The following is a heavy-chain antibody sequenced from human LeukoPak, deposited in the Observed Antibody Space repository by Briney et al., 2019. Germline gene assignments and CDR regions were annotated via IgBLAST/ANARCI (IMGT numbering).Heavy chain of an antibody. J-gene: IGHJ4*02. V-gene: IGHV3-30*18. CDR2: ISYDGSNK. D-gene: IGHD1-26*01. CDR3: AKGGPPTGASPRPWDFNY. Sequence: GGSLRLSCAASRFTFSTYGMHWVRQAPGKGLEWVAVISYDGSNKYYAGSVKGRFTISRDNSKNTLYLQMNSLRVEDTAVYYCAKGGPPTGASPRPWDFNYWGQGTLVTVSS. CDR1: RFTFSTYG.